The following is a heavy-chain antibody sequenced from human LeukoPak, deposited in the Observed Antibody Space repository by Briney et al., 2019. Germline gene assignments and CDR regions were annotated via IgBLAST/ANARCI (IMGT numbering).Heavy chain of an antibody. CDR2: INPNSGGT. CDR1: GYTFTGYY. V-gene: IGHV1-2*04. Sequence: ASVKVSCKASGYTFTGYYMHWVRQAPGRGLERMGWINPNSGGTNYAQKFQGWVTMTRDTSISTAYMELSRLRSDDTAVYYCARVYYYDSLDPWGQGTLVTVSS. J-gene: IGHJ5*02. CDR3: ARVYYYDSLDP. D-gene: IGHD3-22*01.